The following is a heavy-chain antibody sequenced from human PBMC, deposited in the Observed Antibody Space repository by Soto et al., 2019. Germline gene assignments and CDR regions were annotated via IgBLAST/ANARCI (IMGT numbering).Heavy chain of an antibody. V-gene: IGHV4-59*01. CDR2: IHYSGTT. D-gene: IGHD2-2*01. CDR1: GGSISGYY. J-gene: IGHJ5*02. CDR3: ARAIGYCISTSCYDNNWFDP. Sequence: PSETLSLTCTVSGGSISGYYWSWIRQPPGKGLKWIGNIHYSGTTNYNPSLNSRVTISVDTSKNQFSLKLRSVTAADTAVYYCARAIGYCISTSCYDNNWFDPWGQGTLVTVSS.